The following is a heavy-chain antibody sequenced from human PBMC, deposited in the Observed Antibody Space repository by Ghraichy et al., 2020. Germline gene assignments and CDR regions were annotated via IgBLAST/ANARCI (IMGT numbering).Heavy chain of an antibody. V-gene: IGHV4-39*01. CDR3: ASLTYYDFWSGLGDMDV. CDR2: IYYSGST. CDR1: GGSVSSSTNH. J-gene: IGHJ6*02. Sequence: SETLSLTCTVSGGSVSSSTNHWGWIRQSPGKGLEWIGSIYYSGSTYYNPSLKSRVTISVDTSKNQFSLKLSSVTAADTAVYYCASLTYYDFWSGLGDMDVWGQGTTVTVSS. D-gene: IGHD3-3*01.